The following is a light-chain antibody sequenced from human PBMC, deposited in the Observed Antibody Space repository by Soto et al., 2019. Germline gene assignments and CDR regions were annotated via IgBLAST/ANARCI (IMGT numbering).Light chain of an antibody. CDR1: QSVSSSY. Sequence: EIVLTKSPGTLSLSPGERATLSCRASQSVSSSYLAWYQQKPGQAPRLLIYGASSRATGIPDRFSGIGSGTDFTLTISRLEPEDFAVYYCQQYGSPLTFGGGTKVEIK. V-gene: IGKV3-20*01. CDR2: GAS. CDR3: QQYGSPLT. J-gene: IGKJ4*01.